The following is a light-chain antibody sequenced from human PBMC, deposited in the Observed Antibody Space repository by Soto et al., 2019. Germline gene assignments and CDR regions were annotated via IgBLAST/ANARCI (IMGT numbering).Light chain of an antibody. J-gene: IGKJ1*01. CDR2: VAS. Sequence: DIQMTQSPSTLSAYVGATVTVTCRASQSVMGWLAWYQQKPGKAPKLLIYVASNLQSGVPSRFSGSGSGTDFTLTISSLQPEDIATYYCQESYSTSFGQGTKVDIK. CDR1: QSVMGW. CDR3: QESYSTS. V-gene: IGKV1-39*01.